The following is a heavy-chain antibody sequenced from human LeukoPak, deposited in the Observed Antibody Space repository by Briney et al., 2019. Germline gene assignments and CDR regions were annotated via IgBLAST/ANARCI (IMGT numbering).Heavy chain of an antibody. J-gene: IGHJ4*02. CDR2: TYYRSKWYN. Sequence: SQTLSLTCAISGDSVYSNSAAWNWIRQSPSRGLERLGRTYYRSKWYNDYAVSVKSRITINPDTSKNQFSLQLNSVTPEDTAVYYCARGGRVLWFGELFNFDYWGKGTLVTVSS. CDR1: GDSVYSNSAA. V-gene: IGHV6-1*01. CDR3: ARGGRVLWFGELFNFDY. D-gene: IGHD3-10*01.